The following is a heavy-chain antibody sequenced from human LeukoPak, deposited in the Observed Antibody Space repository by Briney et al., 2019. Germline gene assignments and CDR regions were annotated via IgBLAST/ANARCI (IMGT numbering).Heavy chain of an antibody. CDR3: ATGKLGYCGSTSCLNWFDP. J-gene: IGHJ5*02. CDR2: ISGSGGST. D-gene: IGHD2-2*01. V-gene: IGHV3-23*01. CDR1: GFTFSSYA. Sequence: GGSLRLSCAASGFTFSSYAMSWVRQAPGKGLEWVSAISGSGGSTYYADSVKGRFTISRDNSKNTLYLQMNSLRAEDTAVYYCATGKLGYCGSTSCLNWFDPWGQGTLVTVSS.